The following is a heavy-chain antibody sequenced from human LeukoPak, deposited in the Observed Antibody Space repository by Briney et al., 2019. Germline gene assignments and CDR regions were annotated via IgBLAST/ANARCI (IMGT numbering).Heavy chain of an antibody. J-gene: IGHJ4*02. CDR2: TSYDGSNK. D-gene: IGHD4-17*01. V-gene: IGHV3-30-3*01. CDR1: GFTFSNYA. CDR3: ARGGVTTMTLRDLWLDY. Sequence: QPGRSLRLSCAASGFTFSNYAMHWVRQAPGKGLEWVALTSYDGSNKFYADSVKGRFTISRDNSKSTLYLQMNSLKAEDTAVYYCARGGVTTMTLRDLWLDYWGQGTLVTVSS.